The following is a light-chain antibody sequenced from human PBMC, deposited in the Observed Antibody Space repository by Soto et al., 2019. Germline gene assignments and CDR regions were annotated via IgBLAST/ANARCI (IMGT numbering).Light chain of an antibody. Sequence: QAVVTQEPSFSVSPGGTVTLTCGLSSGSVSTSYFPSWYQQTPGQAPRTLIYNTNTRSSGVPDRFSGYILENKAALTITGAQADDESDYYCVLYMGNGISVFGGGTKLTVL. J-gene: IGLJ3*02. CDR1: SGSVSTSYF. V-gene: IGLV8-61*01. CDR3: VLYMGNGISV. CDR2: NTN.